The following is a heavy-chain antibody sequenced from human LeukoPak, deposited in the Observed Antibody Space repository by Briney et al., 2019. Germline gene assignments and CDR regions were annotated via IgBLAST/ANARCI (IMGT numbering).Heavy chain of an antibody. CDR3: ARDRVGAPTGFDY. D-gene: IGHD1-26*01. CDR2: IYYSGST. CDR1: GGSISSYY. Sequence: SETLSLTCTVSGGSISSYYWSWIRQPPGKGLEWIGYIYYSGSTNYNPSLKSRVTISVDTSKNQFSLKLSSVTAADTAVYYCARDRVGAPTGFDYWGQGTLVTVSS. V-gene: IGHV4-59*01. J-gene: IGHJ4*02.